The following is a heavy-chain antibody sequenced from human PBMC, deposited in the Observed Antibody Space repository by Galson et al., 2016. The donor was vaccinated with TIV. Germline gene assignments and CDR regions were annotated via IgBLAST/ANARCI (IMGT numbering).Heavy chain of an antibody. CDR3: ARGRGEI. J-gene: IGHJ4*02. V-gene: IGHV3-49*03. D-gene: IGHD3-10*01. CDR1: GFRFGDNA. CDR2: IRSKPYGGTA. Sequence: SLRLSCAVSGFRFGDNAISWFRQTPEKGLEWVGFIRSKPYGGTAEYAASVRVRFTISRDDSRSTAYLQMDSVKSEDTAVYYCARGRGEIWGPGTLVTVSS.